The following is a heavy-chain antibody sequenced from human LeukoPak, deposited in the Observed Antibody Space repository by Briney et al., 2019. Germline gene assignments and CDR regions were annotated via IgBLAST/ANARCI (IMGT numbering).Heavy chain of an antibody. D-gene: IGHD3-3*01. J-gene: IGHJ4*02. V-gene: IGHV5-51*01. CDR1: GYSFTSYW. Sequence: GESLKISCKGSGYSFTSYWIGWVRQIPGKGLEWMGIIYPGDSDTRYSPSFQGQVTISADKSISTAYLQWSSLKASDTAMYYCARLIWSGYSNSDRRFDYWGQGTLVTVSS. CDR2: IYPGDSDT. CDR3: ARLIWSGYSNSDRRFDY.